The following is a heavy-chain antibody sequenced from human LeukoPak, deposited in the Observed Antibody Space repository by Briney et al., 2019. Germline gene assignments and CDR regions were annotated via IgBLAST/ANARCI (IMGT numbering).Heavy chain of an antibody. Sequence: GTSLRLSCAASGFTSSDYAMAWVRQAPGKGLEWVSIISTSGSGGATYYADSMKGRFTTSRDSPKNTLYLQMNSLRAEDTAVYYCARAPGSLVSVAGRPYYFDFWGQGTLVTVSS. D-gene: IGHD6-6*01. V-gene: IGHV3-23*01. CDR3: ARAPGSLVSVAGRPYYFDF. J-gene: IGHJ4*02. CDR1: GFTSSDYA. CDR2: ISTSGSGGAT.